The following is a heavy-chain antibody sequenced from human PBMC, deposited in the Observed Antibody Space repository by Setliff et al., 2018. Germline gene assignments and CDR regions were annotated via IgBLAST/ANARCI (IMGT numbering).Heavy chain of an antibody. CDR3: AGAPSGALVTIRTNSWFTY. J-gene: IGHJ4*02. D-gene: IGHD5-18*01. CDR2: IIPIFGTT. V-gene: IGHV1-69*05. CDR1: GGSFSTYA. Sequence: ASVKVSCKASGGSFSTYAISWARQAPGQGLEWMGVIIPIFGTTNNAQKFQGRVTLTTDTSTSIAYMELRSLTSDDSSFYYCAGAPSGALVTIRTNSWFTYWGQGTLVTVSS.